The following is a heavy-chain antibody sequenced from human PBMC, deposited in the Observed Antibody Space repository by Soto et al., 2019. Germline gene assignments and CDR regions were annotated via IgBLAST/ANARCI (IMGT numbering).Heavy chain of an antibody. CDR2: IGSSSSYT. CDR1: GFPFSDYY. CDR3: ARRRPTGYYNY. Sequence: QVQLVESGGDVVQPGGSLRLSCAASGFPFSDYYMSWIRQAPGKGLEWVSSIGSSSSYTNYADSVKGRFTISRDNAKNSLYMQMNSLRDEYTAVYYWARRRPTGYYNYWGQGTLVTVSA. V-gene: IGHV3-11*05. J-gene: IGHJ4*02. D-gene: IGHD3-9*01.